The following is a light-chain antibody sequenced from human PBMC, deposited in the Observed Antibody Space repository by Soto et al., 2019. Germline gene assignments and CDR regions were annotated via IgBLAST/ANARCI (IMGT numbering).Light chain of an antibody. CDR1: QTISSW. CDR2: DAS. Sequence: DIQMTQSPSTLSGSVGDRVTITCRASQTISSWLAWYQQKPGKAPKLLIYDASSLESGVPSRFSGSGSGTEFTLTISSLQPDDFATYYCQQYNSYMYTFGQGTRLEI. J-gene: IGKJ5*01. CDR3: QQYNSYMYT. V-gene: IGKV1-5*01.